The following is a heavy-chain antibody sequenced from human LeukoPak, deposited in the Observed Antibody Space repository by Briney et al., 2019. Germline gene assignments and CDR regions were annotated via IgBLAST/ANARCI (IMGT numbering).Heavy chain of an antibody. D-gene: IGHD2/OR15-2a*01. CDR2: ISGSGGST. J-gene: IGHJ3*02. CDR3: AKDYLDAFDI. Sequence: HPGGSLRLSCAASGFIISGDSMNWVRQAPGKGLEWVSAISGSGGSTYYADSVKGRFTISRDNSKNTLYLQMNSLRAEDTAVYYCAKDYLDAFDIWGQGTMVTVSS. V-gene: IGHV3-23*01. CDR1: GFIISGDS.